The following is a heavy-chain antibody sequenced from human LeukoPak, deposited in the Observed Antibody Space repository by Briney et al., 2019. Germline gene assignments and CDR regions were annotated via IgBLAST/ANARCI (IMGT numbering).Heavy chain of an antibody. Sequence: GASVKVSCKASGGTFSSYAISWVRQAPGQGLEWMGGIIPIFGTANYAQKFQGRVTITADESTSTAYMELSSLRSEDTAVYYCSRHGELFLFDYWGQGTLVTVSS. J-gene: IGHJ4*02. D-gene: IGHD3-10*01. V-gene: IGHV1-69*13. CDR2: IIPIFGTA. CDR3: SRHGELFLFDY. CDR1: GGTFSSYA.